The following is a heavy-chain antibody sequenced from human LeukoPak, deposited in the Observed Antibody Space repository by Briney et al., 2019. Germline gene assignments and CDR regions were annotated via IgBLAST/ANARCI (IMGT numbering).Heavy chain of an antibody. CDR2: ISSRSRTI. Sequence: PGGSLRLSCAASGFIFRSYSMNWVRQAPGKGLEWVSYISSRSRTIYYAESVKGRFTISRDNAKNSLSLQMNSLRAEDTAVYYCARDYDIGYCSSTSCYHFDYWGQGTLVTVSS. V-gene: IGHV3-48*01. CDR1: GFIFRSYS. J-gene: IGHJ4*02. D-gene: IGHD2-2*01. CDR3: ARDYDIGYCSSTSCYHFDY.